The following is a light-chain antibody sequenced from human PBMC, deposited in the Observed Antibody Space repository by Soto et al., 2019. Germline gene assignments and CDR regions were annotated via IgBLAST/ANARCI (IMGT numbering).Light chain of an antibody. CDR1: QSVSSKY. CDR2: GTS. Sequence: EIVLTQSPGTLSLSPGERATLSCRASQSVSSKYLAWYQQKPGQAPRVLIYGTSIRASGVPERFSGGGSGTDFTLTITILEPEDVAVYYCQQYGSSLFTFGPGTKVDFK. J-gene: IGKJ3*01. CDR3: QQYGSSLFT. V-gene: IGKV3-20*01.